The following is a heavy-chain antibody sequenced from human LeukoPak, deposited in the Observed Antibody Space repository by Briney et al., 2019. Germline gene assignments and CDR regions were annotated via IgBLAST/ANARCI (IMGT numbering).Heavy chain of an antibody. V-gene: IGHV3-21*01. CDR3: ARDLVQYCSSTSCYHPGYGMDV. CDR1: GFTFSSYS. CDR2: ISSSSSYI. Sequence: GGSLRLSCAASGFTFSSYSMNWVRQAPGKGLEWVSSISSSSSYIYYADSVKGRFTISRDNAKNSLYLQMNSLRAEDTAVYYCARDLVQYCSSTSCYHPGYGMDVWGQGTTVTVSS. D-gene: IGHD2-2*01. J-gene: IGHJ6*02.